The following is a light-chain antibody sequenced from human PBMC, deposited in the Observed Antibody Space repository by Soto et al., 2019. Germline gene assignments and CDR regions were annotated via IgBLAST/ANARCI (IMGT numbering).Light chain of an antibody. CDR2: LGS. CDR3: VQALQTPLT. Sequence: DIVMTQSPLSLPVTPGEPASISCRSSQSLLHSNGYNYLDWYLQKPGQSPQLLIYLGSNRASGVPDRVSGSGSGTDFTLKISRVGAEDVGVYYCVQALQTPLTFGGGTEVEIK. J-gene: IGKJ4*01. CDR1: QSLLHSNGYNY. V-gene: IGKV2-28*01.